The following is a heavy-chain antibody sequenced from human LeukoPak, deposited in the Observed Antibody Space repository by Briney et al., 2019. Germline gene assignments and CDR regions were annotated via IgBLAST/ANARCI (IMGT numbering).Heavy chain of an antibody. CDR3: ARLNYYDSGKPFDY. Sequence: GGSLRLSCAASGFTFSSSWMSWVRQAPGKGLEWVANIKQDGSEKYYVDSVKGRFTISRDNAKKTLYLQMNSLRAEDTAVYYCARLNYYDSGKPFDYWGQGTLVTVSS. J-gene: IGHJ4*02. D-gene: IGHD3-10*01. V-gene: IGHV3-7*04. CDR1: GFTFSSSW. CDR2: IKQDGSEK.